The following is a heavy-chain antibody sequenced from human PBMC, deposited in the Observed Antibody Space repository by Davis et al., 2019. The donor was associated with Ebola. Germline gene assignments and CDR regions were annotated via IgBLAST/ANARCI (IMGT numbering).Heavy chain of an antibody. CDR2: IIPIFGTA. Sequence: SVKVSCKASGGTFSSYAISWVRQAPGQGLEWMGGIIPIFGTANYAQKFQGRVTITADESTSTAYMELSSLRSEDTAVYYCARDLAYSSGWYNWFDPWGQGTLVTVSS. V-gene: IGHV1-69*13. J-gene: IGHJ5*02. D-gene: IGHD6-19*01. CDR1: GGTFSSYA. CDR3: ARDLAYSSGWYNWFDP.